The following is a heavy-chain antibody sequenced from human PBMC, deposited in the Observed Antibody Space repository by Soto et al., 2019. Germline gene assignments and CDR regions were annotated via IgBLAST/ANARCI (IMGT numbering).Heavy chain of an antibody. J-gene: IGHJ3*02. Sequence: QVQLVQSGAEVKKPGSSVKVSCKASGGTFSSYTISWVRQAPGQGLEWMGRIIPILGIANYAQKFQCRVTITADKSTSTAYMELSSLRSEDTAVYYCARAGYVVTAIRLHDAFDIWGQGTMVTVSS. CDR3: ARAGYVVTAIRLHDAFDI. CDR2: IIPILGIA. CDR1: GGTFSSYT. D-gene: IGHD2-21*02. V-gene: IGHV1-69*02.